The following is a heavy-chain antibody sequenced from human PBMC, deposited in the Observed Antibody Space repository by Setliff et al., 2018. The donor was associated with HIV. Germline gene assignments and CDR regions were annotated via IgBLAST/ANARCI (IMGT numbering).Heavy chain of an antibody. CDR3: AKEHYERSGFSN. V-gene: IGHV3-74*01. J-gene: IGHJ4*02. CDR1: GFTFDRYW. CDR2: VNSDGSSK. D-gene: IGHD3-22*01. Sequence: GGSLRLSCAASGFTFDRYWMHWVRQAPGKGLVWVSRVNSDGSSKTYADSVKDRFTISRDNAKNTLYLQMNSLRAEDTGVYYCAKEHYERSGFSNWGQGTLVTVSS.